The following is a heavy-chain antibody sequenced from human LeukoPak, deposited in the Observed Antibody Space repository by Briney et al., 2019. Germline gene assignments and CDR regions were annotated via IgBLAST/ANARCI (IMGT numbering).Heavy chain of an antibody. J-gene: IGHJ4*02. D-gene: IGHD3-3*01. CDR2: IKQDGSEK. V-gene: IGHV3-7*01. Sequence: PGGSLRLSCAASEFTFTTYWMSWVRQAPGKGLEWVANIKQDGSEKYYVDSVKGRFTISRDNAKNSLYLQMNSLRAEDTAVYYCARRYYDFWSGYSYYFEYWGQGTLVTVSS. CDR3: ARRYYDFWSGYSYYFEY. CDR1: EFTFTTYW.